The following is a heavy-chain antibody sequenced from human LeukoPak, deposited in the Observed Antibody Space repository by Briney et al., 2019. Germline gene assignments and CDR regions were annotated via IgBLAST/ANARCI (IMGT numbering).Heavy chain of an antibody. V-gene: IGHV3-21*04. J-gene: IGHJ4*02. CDR3: AKDKDYDSQPIDY. CDR1: GFTFSSYS. CDR2: ISSSSSYI. D-gene: IGHD3-22*01. Sequence: GGSLRLSCAASGFTFSSYSMNWVRQAPGKGLEWVSSISSSSSYIYYADSVKGRFTISKDNSKNTLYLQMNSLRAEDTAVYYCAKDKDYDSQPIDYWGQGTLVTVSS.